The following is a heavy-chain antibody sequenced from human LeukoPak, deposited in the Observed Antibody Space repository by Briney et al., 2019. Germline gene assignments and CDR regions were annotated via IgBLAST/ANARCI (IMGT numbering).Heavy chain of an antibody. V-gene: IGHV4-39*07. CDR3: ARGPGEIQLWLNYGMDV. CDR2: IYYSGST. D-gene: IGHD5-18*01. J-gene: IGHJ6*02. CDR1: GGSISSSSYY. Sequence: SETLSLTCTVSGGSISSSSYYWGWIRQPPGKGLEWIGNIYYSGSTYYKPSLKSRATISVDTSKNQFSLKLSSVTAADTAVYYCARGPGEIQLWLNYGMDVWGQGTTVTVSS.